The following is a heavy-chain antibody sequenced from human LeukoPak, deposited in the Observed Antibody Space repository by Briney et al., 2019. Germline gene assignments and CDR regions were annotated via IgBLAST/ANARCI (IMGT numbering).Heavy chain of an antibody. J-gene: IGHJ5*02. D-gene: IGHD2-2*01. CDR1: GGSFSGYY. V-gene: IGHV4-34*01. Sequence: SETLSLTCAVYGGSFSGYYWSWIRQPPGKGLEWIGEINHSGSTNYNPSLKSRVIISVDTSKNQFSLKLSSVTAADTAVYYCARYIVVVPAAIGNWFDPWGQGTLVTVSS. CDR3: ARYIVVVPAAIGNWFDP. CDR2: INHSGST.